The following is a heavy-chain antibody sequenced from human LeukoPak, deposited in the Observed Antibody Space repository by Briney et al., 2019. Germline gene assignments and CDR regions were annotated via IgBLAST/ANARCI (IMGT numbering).Heavy chain of an antibody. CDR3: ATHVDATRGYYFED. D-gene: IGHD5-18*01. CDR2: VYYTGST. V-gene: IGHV4-39*01. Sequence: KASETLSLTCTVSGGSISRNNYYWGWIRQPPGKGLEWIGTVYYTGSTSYNPSLKSRVTISVDTSKNQFSLKLSSVTAADTAIYYCATHVDATRGYYFEDWGQGTLVTVSS. CDR1: GGSISRNNYY. J-gene: IGHJ4*02.